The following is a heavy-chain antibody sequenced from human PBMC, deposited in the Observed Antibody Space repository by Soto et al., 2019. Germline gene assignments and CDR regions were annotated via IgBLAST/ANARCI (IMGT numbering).Heavy chain of an antibody. J-gene: IGHJ6*02. Sequence: SCKASGYTFTGYYMHWVRQAPGKGLEWVAVIWYDGSNKYYADSVKGRFTISRDNSKNTLYLQMNSLRAEDTAVYYCARDHAGAYYYYGMDVWGQGTTVTVSS. CDR1: GYTFTGYY. CDR3: ARDHAGAYYYYGMDV. CDR2: IWYDGSNK. V-gene: IGHV3-33*01. D-gene: IGHD4-17*01.